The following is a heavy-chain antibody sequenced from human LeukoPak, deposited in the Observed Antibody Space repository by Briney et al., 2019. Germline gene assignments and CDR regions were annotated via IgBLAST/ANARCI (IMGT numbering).Heavy chain of an antibody. CDR2: IQYDESYE. D-gene: IGHD3-22*01. J-gene: IGHJ4*02. CDR1: GFTFSNFA. V-gene: IGHV3-30*02. Sequence: PGGSLRLSCVASGFTFSNFAMHWVRQAPGKGLEWAAVIQYDESYEYYVASVKGRFTISRDNSKNTVYLQMNSLRAEDTAVYYCARAGAVETEVVIGYWGQGTLVTVSS. CDR3: ARAGAVETEVVIGY.